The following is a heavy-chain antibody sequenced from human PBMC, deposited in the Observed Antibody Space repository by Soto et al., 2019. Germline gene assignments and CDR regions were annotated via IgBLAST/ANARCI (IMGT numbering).Heavy chain of an antibody. Sequence: SETLSLTCAVYGGSFSAYYWSWIRQPPGKGLEWIGDVNHSGTAYSNPSLNGRVTLSVDRSKTQFSLKLTSVTAADSAFYYCARIHWAQSSLDYWGRGILVTVSS. D-gene: IGHD6-19*01. J-gene: IGHJ4*02. CDR3: ARIHWAQSSLDY. CDR1: GGSFSAYY. CDR2: VNHSGTA. V-gene: IGHV4-34*01.